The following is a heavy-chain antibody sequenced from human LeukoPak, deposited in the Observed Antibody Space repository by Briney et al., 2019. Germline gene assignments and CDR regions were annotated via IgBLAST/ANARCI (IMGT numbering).Heavy chain of an antibody. J-gene: IGHJ6*02. Sequence: GGSLRLSCAASGFTFSNSWMHWVRQTPGKGPVWVSCINTDGNIMRYADSVKGRFTISRDNAKNTLYLQMNSLRVEDTAVYYCARELKPYYYYYGMDVWGQGTTVTVSS. CDR2: INTDGNIM. CDR3: ARELKPYYYYYGMDV. CDR1: GFTFSNSW. V-gene: IGHV3-74*01.